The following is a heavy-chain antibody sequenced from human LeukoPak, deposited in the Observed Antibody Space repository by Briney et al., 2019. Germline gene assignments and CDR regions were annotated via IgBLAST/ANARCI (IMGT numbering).Heavy chain of an antibody. D-gene: IGHD6-13*01. J-gene: IGHJ6*02. CDR2: IYYSGGT. V-gene: IGHV4-59*01. CDR3: ARGWAKDSSSWYYVDYYYGVDV. Sequence: PSETLSLTCTVSGGSISSYYWSWIRQPPGKGLEWIGYIYYSGGTNYNPSLKSRVTISVDTSKNQFSLKLSSVTASDTAVYYCARGWAKDSSSWYYVDYYYGVDVWGQGTTVTVSS. CDR1: GGSISSYY.